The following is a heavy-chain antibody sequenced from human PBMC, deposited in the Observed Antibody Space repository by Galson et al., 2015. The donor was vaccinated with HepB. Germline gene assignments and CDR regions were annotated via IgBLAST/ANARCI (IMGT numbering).Heavy chain of an antibody. CDR2: IYYSGST. D-gene: IGHD6-19*01. CDR1: GGSISSYY. Sequence: LSLTCTVSGGSISSYYWSWIRQPPGKGLEWIGYIYYSGSTNYNPSLKSRVTISVDTSKNQFSLKLSSVTAADTAVYYCARVLKAVAGIGWFDPWGQGTLVTVSS. V-gene: IGHV4-59*01. CDR3: ARVLKAVAGIGWFDP. J-gene: IGHJ5*02.